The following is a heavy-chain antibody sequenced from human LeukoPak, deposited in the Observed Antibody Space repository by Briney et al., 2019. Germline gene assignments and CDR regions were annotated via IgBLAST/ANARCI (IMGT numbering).Heavy chain of an antibody. Sequence: PSETLSLTCAVSGGSISSSNWWSWVRQPPGKGLEWIGEIYHSGSTNYNPSLKSRVTISVDKSKNQFSLKLSSVTAADTAVYYCARRGIVVVVAASHFDYWGTGTLVTVCS. J-gene: IGHJ4*02. CDR2: IYHSGST. D-gene: IGHD2-15*01. CDR1: GGSISSSNW. CDR3: ARRGIVVVVAASHFDY. V-gene: IGHV4-4*02.